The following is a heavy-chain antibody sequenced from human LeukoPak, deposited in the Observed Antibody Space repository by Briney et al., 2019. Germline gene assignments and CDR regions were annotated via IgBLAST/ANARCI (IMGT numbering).Heavy chain of an antibody. Sequence: SETLSLTCTVSGGSISSYYWSWIRQPPGKGLEWIGYIYGNGNSNYNPSLKSRVSMSVDTSKNQFSLKLSSVTAADTAVYYCARGKRFGWFDPWGQGTLVTVSS. CDR3: ARGKRFGWFDP. V-gene: IGHV4-59*01. CDR1: GGSISSYY. CDR2: IYGNGNS. D-gene: IGHD3-10*01. J-gene: IGHJ5*02.